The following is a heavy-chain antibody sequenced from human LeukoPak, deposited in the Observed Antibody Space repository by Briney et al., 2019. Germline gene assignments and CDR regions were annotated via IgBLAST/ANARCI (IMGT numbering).Heavy chain of an antibody. CDR3: VKAQRKSSLPFDY. CDR2: ISSNGGST. Sequence: GRSLRLSCSASGFTFSSHSMHWVRQPPGKGLEYVSAISSNGGSTYYADSVKGRFTISRDNSKNTLYLQMSSLRAEDTAVYYCVKAQRKSSLPFDYWGQGTLVTVSS. CDR1: GFTFSSHS. V-gene: IGHV3-64D*06. D-gene: IGHD2-21*01. J-gene: IGHJ4*02.